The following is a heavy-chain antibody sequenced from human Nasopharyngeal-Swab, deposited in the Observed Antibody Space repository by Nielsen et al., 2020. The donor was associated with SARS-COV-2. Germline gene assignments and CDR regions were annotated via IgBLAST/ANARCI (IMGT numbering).Heavy chain of an antibody. D-gene: IGHD6-13*01. V-gene: IGHV3-21*01. CDR1: GFTFSSYS. CDR2: ISSSSSYI. Sequence: GGSLRLSCAASGFTFSSYSMNWVRQAPGKGLGWVSSISSSSSYIYYADSVKGRFTISRDNAKNSLYLQMNSLRAEDTAVYYCARDRQQGYYYGMDVWGQGTTVTVSS. CDR3: ARDRQQGYYYGMDV. J-gene: IGHJ6*02.